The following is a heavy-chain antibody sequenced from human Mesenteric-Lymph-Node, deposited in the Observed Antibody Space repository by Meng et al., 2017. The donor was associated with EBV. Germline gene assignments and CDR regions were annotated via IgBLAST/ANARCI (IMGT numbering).Heavy chain of an antibody. CDR1: VYRLNTYG. D-gene: IGHD4-23*01. CDR2: ISADNGNT. Sequence: QFQLGMSGAEVKSPGASVNVPCKASVYRLNTYGISWVRQAPGQGLEWMGWISADNGNTIFAQKFQGRVTMTADSSTSTAYMEVTSLTSDDTAVYYCASGNSGINFDYWGQGTLVTVFS. J-gene: IGHJ4*02. V-gene: IGHV1-18*01. CDR3: ASGNSGINFDY.